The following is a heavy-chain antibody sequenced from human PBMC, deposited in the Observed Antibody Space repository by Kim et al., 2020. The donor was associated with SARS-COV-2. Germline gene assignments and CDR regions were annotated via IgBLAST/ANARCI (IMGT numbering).Heavy chain of an antibody. V-gene: IGHV3-30*01. Sequence: EKGRFTITRDNSKNTLYLQMNSLRAEESAVYYCARDPGLTTGTTDYFDYWGQVTLVTVSS. J-gene: IGHJ4*02. CDR3: ARDPGLTTGTTDYFDY. D-gene: IGHD1-1*01.